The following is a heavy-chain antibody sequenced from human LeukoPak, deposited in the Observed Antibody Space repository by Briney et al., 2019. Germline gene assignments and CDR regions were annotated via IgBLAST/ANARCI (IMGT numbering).Heavy chain of an antibody. D-gene: IGHD3-3*01. CDR2: IHTSGSN. J-gene: IGHJ3*01. CDR3: ARLSAAVHLGAFDL. Sequence: SETLSLTCAVSGVTISPYYWAWIRQPPGKGLEWIGYIHTSGSNNQYPSLKSRVTISVDKSKNHFSLRLTSVTAADTAVYYCARLSAAVHLGAFDLWGQGTMVTVSS. CDR1: GVTISPYY. V-gene: IGHV4-4*09.